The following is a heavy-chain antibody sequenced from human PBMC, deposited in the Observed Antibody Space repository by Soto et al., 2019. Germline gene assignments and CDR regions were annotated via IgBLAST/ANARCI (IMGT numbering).Heavy chain of an antibody. CDR3: ARDHHPGANEAFDI. CDR1: GGSISSYY. J-gene: IGHJ3*02. Sequence: SETLSLTCTVSGGSISSYYWSWIRQPPGKGLEWIGYIYYSGSTNYNPSLKSRVTISVDTSKNQFSLKLSSVTAADTAVYYCARDHHPGANEAFDIWGQGTMVTVSS. CDR2: IYYSGST. V-gene: IGHV4-59*01.